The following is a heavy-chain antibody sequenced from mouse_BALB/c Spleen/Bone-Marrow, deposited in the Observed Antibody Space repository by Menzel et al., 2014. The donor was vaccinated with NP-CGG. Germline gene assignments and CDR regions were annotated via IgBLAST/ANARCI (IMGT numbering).Heavy chain of an antibody. CDR2: INPSNGRT. CDR3: AGGRGYFDY. D-gene: IGHD3-3*01. CDR1: GYTFTSYW. J-gene: IGHJ2*01. V-gene: IGHV1S81*02. Sequence: VKLMESGAELVKPGASVKLSCKASGYTFTSYWMHWVKQRPGQGLEWIGEINPSNGRTNYNEKFKGKATLTVDESSSTAYMQLSSLTSEDSAVYYCAGGRGYFDYWGQGTTLTVSS.